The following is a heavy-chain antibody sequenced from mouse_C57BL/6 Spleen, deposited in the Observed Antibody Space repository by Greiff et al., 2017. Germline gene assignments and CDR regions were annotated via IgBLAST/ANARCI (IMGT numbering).Heavy chain of an antibody. CDR3: ARGELTGTWFAY. V-gene: IGHV1-81*01. CDR2: IYPRSGNT. J-gene: IGHJ3*01. Sequence: VKLMESGAELARPGASVKLSCKASGYTFTSYGISWVKQRTGQGLEWIGEIYPRSGNTYYNEKFKGKATLTADKSSSTAYMELRSLTSEDSAVYFCARGELTGTWFAYWGQGTLVTVSA. D-gene: IGHD4-1*01. CDR1: GYTFTSYG.